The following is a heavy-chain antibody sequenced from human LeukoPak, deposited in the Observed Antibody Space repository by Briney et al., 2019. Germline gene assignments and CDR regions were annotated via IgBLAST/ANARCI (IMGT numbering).Heavy chain of an antibody. CDR2: IGASGGST. CDR3: TKGMATIRRHIDS. Sequence: PGGSLRPSCAASGFTFSSYAMYWVRQAPGKGLEWVSGIGASGGSTYCADSVKGRFTISRDNPKNTLHLEMNSLRAEDTAIYYCTKGMATIRRHIDSWGQGTLVTVSS. D-gene: IGHD5-24*01. V-gene: IGHV3-23*01. J-gene: IGHJ4*02. CDR1: GFTFSSYA.